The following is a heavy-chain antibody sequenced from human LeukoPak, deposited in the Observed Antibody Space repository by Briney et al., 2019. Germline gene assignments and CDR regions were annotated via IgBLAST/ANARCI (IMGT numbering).Heavy chain of an antibody. V-gene: IGHV3-23*01. J-gene: IGHJ6*02. CDR2: ISGSGGST. Sequence: PGGSLRLSRAASGFTFSSYAMSWVRQAPGKGLECVSAISGSGGSTYYADSVKGRFTISRDNSKNTLYLQMNSLRAEDTAVYYCAKDLDRSDTWDYYYGMDVWGQGTTVTVSS. D-gene: IGHD5-18*01. CDR1: GFTFSSYA. CDR3: AKDLDRSDTWDYYYGMDV.